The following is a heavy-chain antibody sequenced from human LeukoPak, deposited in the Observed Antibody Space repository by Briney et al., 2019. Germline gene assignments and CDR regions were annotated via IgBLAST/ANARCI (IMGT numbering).Heavy chain of an antibody. D-gene: IGHD3-22*01. Sequence: ASVKVSFKASGGTFSSYAISWVRQAPGQGLEWMGRIIPIFAIANYAQKFQGRVTINADKSTSTAYMELSSLRSGDTAVYFCARQGYYYDTSDAFDIWGQGTMVTVSS. J-gene: IGHJ3*02. V-gene: IGHV1-69*04. CDR3: ARQGYYYDTSDAFDI. CDR1: GGTFSSYA. CDR2: IIPIFAIA.